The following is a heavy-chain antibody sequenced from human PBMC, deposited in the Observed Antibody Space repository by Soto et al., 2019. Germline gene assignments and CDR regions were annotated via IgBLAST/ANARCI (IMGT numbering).Heavy chain of an antibody. CDR2: IRGFSPYT. CDR3: ARDRGYDAHDYYYNAMDV. J-gene: IGHJ6*02. Sequence: EVQLVESGGGLVKPGGSLRLSCISSGFTFRTYTMNWVRQAPGKGLEWVSGIRGFSPYTFYAESVRGRFTISRYNAKNSLFRQMDSLRAEDTAVYYCARDRGYDAHDYYYNAMDVWGQGTTVTVSS. D-gene: IGHD3-10*01. CDR1: GFTFRTYT. V-gene: IGHV3-21*01.